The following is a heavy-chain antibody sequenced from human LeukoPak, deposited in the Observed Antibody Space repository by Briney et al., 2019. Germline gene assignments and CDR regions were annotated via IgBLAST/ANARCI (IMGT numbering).Heavy chain of an antibody. CDR2: IKGDGTSN. CDR3: VRDRGWYHFDL. D-gene: IGHD3-10*01. V-gene: IGHV3-7*01. CDR1: GFTFSSYW. J-gene: IGHJ4*02. Sequence: GGSLRLSCAASGFTFSSYWMTWVRQAPGKGLEWVAHIKGDGTSNKYVDSVKGRFTISRDNTKNLLFLQLNSLRGEDTAVYYCVRDRGWYHFDLWGQGTLVTVSS.